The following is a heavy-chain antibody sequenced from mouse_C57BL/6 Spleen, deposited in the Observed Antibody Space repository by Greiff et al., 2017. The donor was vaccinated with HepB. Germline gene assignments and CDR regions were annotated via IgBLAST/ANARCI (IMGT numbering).Heavy chain of an antibody. J-gene: IGHJ4*01. Sequence: DVMLVESGGGLVQPGGSLKLSCAASGFTFSDYYMYWVRQTPEKRLEWVAYISNGGGSTYYPDTVKGRFTISRDNAKNTLYLQMSRLKSEDTAMYYCARQGYGNYLYAMDYWGQGTSVTVSS. CDR3: ARQGYGNYLYAMDY. CDR2: ISNGGGST. V-gene: IGHV5-12*01. D-gene: IGHD2-10*02. CDR1: GFTFSDYY.